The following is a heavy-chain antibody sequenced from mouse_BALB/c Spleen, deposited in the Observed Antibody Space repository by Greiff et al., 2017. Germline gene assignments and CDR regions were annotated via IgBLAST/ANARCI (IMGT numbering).Heavy chain of an antibody. V-gene: IGHV5-12-2*01. Sequence: EVHLVESGGGLVQPGGSLKLSCAASGFTFSSYTMSWVRQTPEKRLEWVAYISNGGGSTYYPDTVKGRFTISRDNAKNTLYLQMSSLKSEDTAMYYCARHEDYYGSSLAWFAYWGQGTLVTVSA. CDR1: GFTFSSYT. CDR3: ARHEDYYGSSLAWFAY. D-gene: IGHD1-1*01. CDR2: ISNGGGST. J-gene: IGHJ3*01.